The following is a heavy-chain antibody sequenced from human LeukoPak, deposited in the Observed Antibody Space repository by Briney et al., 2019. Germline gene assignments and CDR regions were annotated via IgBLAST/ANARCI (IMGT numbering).Heavy chain of an antibody. CDR2: IKADDYST. CDR3: TTIRPDY. J-gene: IGHJ4*02. D-gene: IGHD5-12*01. V-gene: IGHV3-74*01. CDR1: GFTFSSYW. Sequence: PGGSLRLSCSASGFTFSSYWMHWVRQAPGKGLVWVSRIKADDYSTDYADSVKGRFTISRDNARNTLYLQMNSLTAEDTAVYYCTTIRPDYWGWGTLVTVSS.